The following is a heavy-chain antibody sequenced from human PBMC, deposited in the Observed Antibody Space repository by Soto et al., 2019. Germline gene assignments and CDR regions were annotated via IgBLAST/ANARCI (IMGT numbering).Heavy chain of an antibody. D-gene: IGHD6-13*01. J-gene: IGHJ6*02. CDR1: GFTFSSYA. CDR3: ASSIAAAVGYYYYGMDG. V-gene: IGHV3-30-3*01. Sequence: GGSLRLSCAPSGFTFSSYAMHWVRQAPGKGLEWVAVISYDGSNKYYADSVKGRFTISRDNSKNTLYLQMNSLRAEDTAVYYCASSIAAAVGYYYYGMDGWGQGTTVTVSS. CDR2: ISYDGSNK.